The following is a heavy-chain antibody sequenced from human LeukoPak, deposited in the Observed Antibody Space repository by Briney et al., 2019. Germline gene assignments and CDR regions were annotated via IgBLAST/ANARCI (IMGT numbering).Heavy chain of an antibody. D-gene: IGHD6-19*01. CDR2: ISSSSSYI. CDR1: GFTFSSYS. V-gene: IGHV3-21*01. CDR3: ARDLAVAGNY. J-gene: IGHJ4*02. Sequence: GGSLRRSCAASGFTFSSYSMNWVRQAPGKGLEWVSSISSSSSYIYYADSVKGRFTISRDNAKNSLYLQLNSLRAEDTAVYYCARDLAVAGNYWGQGTLVTVAS.